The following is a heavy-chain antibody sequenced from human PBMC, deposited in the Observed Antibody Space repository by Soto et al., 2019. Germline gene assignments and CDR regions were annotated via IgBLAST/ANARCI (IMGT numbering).Heavy chain of an antibody. CDR2: IYPGDSDT. CDR1: GYSFTNYW. Sequence: GESLKISCKGSGYSFTNYWIGWVRQMSGKGLEWMGIIYPGDSDTRYSPSFRGQVTISADKSITTAYLQWSSLKASDTAMYYCAGPRDSSSWNAFDIWGQGTMVTVSS. CDR3: AGPRDSSSWNAFDI. V-gene: IGHV5-51*01. D-gene: IGHD6-13*01. J-gene: IGHJ3*02.